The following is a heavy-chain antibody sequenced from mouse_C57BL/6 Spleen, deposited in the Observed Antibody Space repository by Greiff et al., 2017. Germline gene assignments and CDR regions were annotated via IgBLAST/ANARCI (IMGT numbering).Heavy chain of an antibody. D-gene: IGHD1-1*01. V-gene: IGHV8-8*01. J-gene: IGHJ4*01. CDR2: IWWDDDK. CDR1: GFSLSTFGMG. CDR3: ARMRYYGSRYYAMDY. Sequence: QVTLKVCGPGILQPSQTLSLTCSFSGFSLSTFGMGVGWIRQPSGKGLEWLAHIWWDDDKYYNPALKSRLTISKDTSKNQVFLKIANVDTADTATYYCARMRYYGSRYYAMDYWGQGTSVTVSS.